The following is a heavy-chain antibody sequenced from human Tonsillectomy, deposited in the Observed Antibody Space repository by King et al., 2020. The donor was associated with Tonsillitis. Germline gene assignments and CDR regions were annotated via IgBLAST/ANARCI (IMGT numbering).Heavy chain of an antibody. Sequence: VQLQQWGAGLLKPSETLSLTCAVYGGSFSGYYWSWIRQPPGKGLEWIGEINHSGSTNYNPSLKSRVTISVDTSKNQFSLKLSSVTAADTAVYYCAGGRGWGLLLWFGEPRNWFDPWGQGTLVTVSS. CDR2: INHSGST. D-gene: IGHD3-10*01. CDR1: GGSFSGYY. J-gene: IGHJ5*02. V-gene: IGHV4-34*01. CDR3: AGGRGWGLLLWFGEPRNWFDP.